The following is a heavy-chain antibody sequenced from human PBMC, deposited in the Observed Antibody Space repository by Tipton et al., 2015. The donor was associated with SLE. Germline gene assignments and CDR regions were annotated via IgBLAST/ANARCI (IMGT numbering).Heavy chain of an antibody. V-gene: IGHV1-24*01. CDR1: GNTLVESA. CDR2: FEPEDGKT. D-gene: IGHD3-22*01. J-gene: IGHJ4*02. CDR3: ATVDSSGYYAYFDY. Sequence: QSGPEVKKPGASVKVSCKISGNTLVESAMHWVRQSPGKGLEWMGGFEPEDGKTIYAPKFQDRVSMTEDTSTDTAYMELSSLTSDDTAVYYCATVDSSGYYAYFDYWGQGTLVTVSS.